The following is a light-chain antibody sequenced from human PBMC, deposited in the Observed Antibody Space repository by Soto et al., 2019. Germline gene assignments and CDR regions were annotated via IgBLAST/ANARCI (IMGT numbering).Light chain of an antibody. CDR1: QDIRSS. V-gene: IGKV3-15*01. J-gene: IGKJ4*01. CDR2: GAS. Sequence: EIVMTQSPATLSVSPGERVTLSCRASQDIRSSLAWYQQKPGQAPRLLIYGASIRATGVPATFSGSGSGTEFTLSISSLQSGHLGVYYRQQDSSWPLTFGGGTKVDIK. CDR3: QQDSSWPLT.